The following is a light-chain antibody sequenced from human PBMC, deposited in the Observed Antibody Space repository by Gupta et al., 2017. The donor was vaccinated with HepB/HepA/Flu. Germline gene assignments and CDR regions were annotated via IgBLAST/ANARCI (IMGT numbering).Light chain of an antibody. J-gene: IGKJ1*01. CDR1: QSISSW. CDR3: QQYKSYSRT. V-gene: IGKV1-5*03. Sequence: IHMTQSPSTLSASVGDRVTITCRASQSISSWLAWYQQKPGKAPKLLIYKASNLQSGVPSRFSGSGSGTEFTLTISSLQPDDFATYYCQQYKSYSRTFGQGTKVEIK. CDR2: KAS.